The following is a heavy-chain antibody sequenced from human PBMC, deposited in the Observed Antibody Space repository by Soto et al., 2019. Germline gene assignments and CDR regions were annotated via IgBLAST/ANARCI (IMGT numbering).Heavy chain of an antibody. D-gene: IGHD4-4*01. CDR2: ISSSSSYI. CDR3: ARDVNAPASNPYNWFDP. V-gene: IGHV3-21*01. Sequence: GGSLRLSCAASGFTFSSYSMNWVRQAPGKGLEWVSSISSSSSYIYYADSVKGRFTISRDNAKNSLYLQMNSLRAEDTAVYYCARDVNAPASNPYNWFDPWGQGTLVTVSS. J-gene: IGHJ5*02. CDR1: GFTFSSYS.